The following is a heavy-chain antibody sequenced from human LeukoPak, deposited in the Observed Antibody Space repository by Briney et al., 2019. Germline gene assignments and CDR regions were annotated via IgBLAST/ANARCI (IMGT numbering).Heavy chain of an antibody. CDR2: IAVGSGNT. D-gene: IGHD3-10*01. V-gene: IGHV1-58*02. J-gene: IGHJ4*02. CDR3: AAARGDPYYFDY. CDR1: GFTFTSSA. Sequence: SVKVSCKASGFTFTSSAMQWVRQARGQRLEWIGWIAVGSGNTNYAQKFQERVTITRDMSTSTAYMELSSLRSEDPAVYYCAAARGDPYYFDYWGQGTLVTVSS.